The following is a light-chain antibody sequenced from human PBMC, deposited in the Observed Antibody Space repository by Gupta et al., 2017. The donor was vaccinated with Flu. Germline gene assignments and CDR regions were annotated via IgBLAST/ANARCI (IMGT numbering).Light chain of an antibody. V-gene: IGLV3-25*03. CDR2: KDT. Sequence: SAELTQPPSVSVSPGQTARITCSGDTFPRQYASWYQQRPGQAPLLLIYKDTERPPGIPERFSGSSSGTTVTLTISGVQAEDEADYYCQSTRNGDTWVFSGGTKLTVL. CDR3: QSTRNGDTWV. CDR1: TFPRQY. J-gene: IGLJ3*02.